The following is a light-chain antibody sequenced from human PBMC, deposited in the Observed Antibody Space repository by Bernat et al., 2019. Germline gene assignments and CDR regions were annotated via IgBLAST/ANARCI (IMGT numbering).Light chain of an antibody. CDR2: KIS. Sequence: DIVMTQTPLSSPVTLGQPASISCRSSQSLVHSDGNTYLSWFQQRPGQPPRLLIYKISKRFSGVPDRFSGSGAGTDFTLKISRVEAEDVEVYYCMQGTQSPQTFGQGTKVEIK. V-gene: IGKV2-24*01. CDR1: QSLVHSDGNTY. J-gene: IGKJ1*01. CDR3: MQGTQSPQT.